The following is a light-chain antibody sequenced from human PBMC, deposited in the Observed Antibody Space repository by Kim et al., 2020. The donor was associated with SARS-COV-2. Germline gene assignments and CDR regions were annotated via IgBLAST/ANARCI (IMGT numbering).Light chain of an antibody. V-gene: IGLV3-19*01. CDR2: GEN. J-gene: IGLJ2*01. CDR3: NSRDSSGNHLV. Sequence: SSELTQDPAVSVALGQTVRITCQGDSLRSYYANWYQQKPGQAPLLLIYGENNRPSGIPNRFSGSSSGNTASLTITGTQAEDEADYYCNSRDSSGNHLVFGGGTQLTVL. CDR1: SLRSYY.